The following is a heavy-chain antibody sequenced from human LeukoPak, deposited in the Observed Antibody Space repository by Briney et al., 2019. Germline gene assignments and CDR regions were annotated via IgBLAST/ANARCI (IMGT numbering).Heavy chain of an antibody. D-gene: IGHD3-22*01. J-gene: IGHJ4*02. CDR2: IIPIFGTA. V-gene: IGHV1-69*05. Sequence: TVKASCKASGGTFSSYATSWVRQAPGQGLEWMGGIIPIFGTANYAQKFQGRVTITTDESTSTANMELSSLRSEDTAVYYCAREYYDSSGYAIDYWGQGTLVTVSS. CDR3: AREYYDSSGYAIDY. CDR1: GGTFSSYA.